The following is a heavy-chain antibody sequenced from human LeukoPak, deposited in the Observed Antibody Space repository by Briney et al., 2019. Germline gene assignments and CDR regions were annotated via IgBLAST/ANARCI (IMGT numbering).Heavy chain of an antibody. Sequence: PETLSLTCTVSGGSISSYYWSWIRQPPGKGLEWIGYIYYSGSTNYNPSLKSRVTISVDTSKNQFSLKLSSVTAADTAVYYCARDRLRGVYFDYWGQGTLVTVSS. D-gene: IGHD3-10*01. J-gene: IGHJ4*02. CDR1: GGSISSYY. V-gene: IGHV4-59*01. CDR2: IYYSGST. CDR3: ARDRLRGVYFDY.